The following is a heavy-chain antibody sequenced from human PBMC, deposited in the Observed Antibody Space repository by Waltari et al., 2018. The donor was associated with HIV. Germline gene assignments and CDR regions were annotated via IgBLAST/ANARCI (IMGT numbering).Heavy chain of an antibody. CDR1: SGSITSHY. Sequence: QLQLQESGPGLVKPSETLSLTCTVSSGSITSHYWAWIRQSPGKGLEWIGHISNSVITKYNPSLKSRITISVDTSESQFSLKLTSVTAADTAIYYCAREPFYGSGSYYNDAFDVWGQGTQVTVS. CDR3: AREPFYGSGSYYNDAFDV. D-gene: IGHD3-10*01. J-gene: IGHJ3*01. V-gene: IGHV4-59*11. CDR2: ISNSVIT.